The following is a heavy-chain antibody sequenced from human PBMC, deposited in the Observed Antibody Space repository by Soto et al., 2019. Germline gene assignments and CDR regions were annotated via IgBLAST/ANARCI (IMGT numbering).Heavy chain of an antibody. J-gene: IGHJ4*02. CDR1: GYTFTSYD. D-gene: IGHD6-13*01. V-gene: IGHV1-8*01. CDR2: MNPNSGNT. CDR3: ARGRHSSLSQLWDY. Sequence: ASVKVSCKASGYTFTSYDINWVRQATGQGLEWMGWMNPNSGNTGYAQKFQGRVTMTRNASISTAYMELSSLRSEDTAVYYCARGRHSSLSQLWDYWGQGTLVTVSS.